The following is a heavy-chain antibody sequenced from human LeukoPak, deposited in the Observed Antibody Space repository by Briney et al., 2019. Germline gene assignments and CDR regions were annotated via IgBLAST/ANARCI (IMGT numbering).Heavy chain of an antibody. J-gene: IGHJ4*02. CDR1: GYSISGGYF. V-gene: IGHV4-38-2*02. D-gene: IGHD1-26*01. Sequence: SETLSLTCDVSGYSISGGYFWGWIRQPPGKGLEWIGSIYHSGSTYYNPSLKSRVTISVDTSKNQFSLKLSSVTAADTAVYYCAREGGSYFSAPFDYWGQGTLVTVSS. CDR2: IYHSGST. CDR3: AREGGSYFSAPFDY.